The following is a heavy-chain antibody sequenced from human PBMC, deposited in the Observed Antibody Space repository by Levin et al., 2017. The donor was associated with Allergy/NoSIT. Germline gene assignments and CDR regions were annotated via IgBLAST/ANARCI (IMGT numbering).Heavy chain of an antibody. CDR2: IYYSGST. Sequence: PSETLSLTCTVSGGSISSYYWSWIRQPPGKGLEWIGYIYYSGSTNYNPSLKSRVTISVDTSKNQFSLKLSSVTAADTAVYYCAREQEGGAYGEPDVWGKGTTVTVSS. CDR3: AREQEGGAYGEPDV. CDR1: GGSISSYY. J-gene: IGHJ6*04. D-gene: IGHD4-17*01. V-gene: IGHV4-59*01.